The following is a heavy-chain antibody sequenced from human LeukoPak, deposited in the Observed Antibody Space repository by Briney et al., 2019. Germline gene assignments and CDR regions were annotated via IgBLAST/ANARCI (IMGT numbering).Heavy chain of an antibody. V-gene: IGHV1-2*02. CDR1: GYTFTGYY. CDR2: INPNSGGT. D-gene: IGHD3-22*01. CDR3: ARGRSSRITMIKHYYYMDV. Sequence: ASVKVSCKASGYTFTGYYMHWVRQAPGQGLEWMGWINPNSGGTNYAQKFQGRVTMTRDTSISTAYMELSRLRSEDTAVYYCARGRSSRITMIKHYYYMDVWGKGTTVTVSS. J-gene: IGHJ6*03.